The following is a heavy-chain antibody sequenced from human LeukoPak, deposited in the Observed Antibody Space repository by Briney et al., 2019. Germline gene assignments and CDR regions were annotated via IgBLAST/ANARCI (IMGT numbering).Heavy chain of an antibody. J-gene: IGHJ4*02. D-gene: IGHD4-17*01. CDR3: ARAPGYGDYAFDY. CDR2: IYPGDSDT. CDR1: GYSFTNYW. Sequence: GESLKISCKGSGYSFTNYWIGWVRQMPGKGLEWMGIIYPGDSDTRYSPSFQGQVTISADKSVSTASLQWSSLKASDTAMYYCARAPGYGDYAFDYWGQGTLVTVSS. V-gene: IGHV5-51*01.